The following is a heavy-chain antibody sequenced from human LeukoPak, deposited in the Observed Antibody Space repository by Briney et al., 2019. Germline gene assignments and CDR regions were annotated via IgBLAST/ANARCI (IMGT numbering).Heavy chain of an antibody. CDR2: INADGSDT. J-gene: IGHJ3*02. CDR3: ARDLDGAVAFDI. CDR1: GFTFDSYW. V-gene: IGHV3-74*01. D-gene: IGHD1-1*01. Sequence: GGSLRLSCAASGFTFDSYWMHWVRQAPGKGLVWVARINADGSDTNYADSVKGRFTISRDNAKNTLYLQMNSLRAEGTAVYYCARDLDGAVAFDIWGQGTMVTVSS.